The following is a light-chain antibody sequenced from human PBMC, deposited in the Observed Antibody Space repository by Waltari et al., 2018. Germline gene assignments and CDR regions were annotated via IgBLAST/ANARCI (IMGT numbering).Light chain of an antibody. V-gene: IGKV3-20*01. CDR3: QQYGSSILYT. J-gene: IGKJ2*01. Sequence: EVVLTQSPGTLSLSPGERATLSCRASQSLTKRYLAWYQQKPGQAPRLRIYGASSKAAGIPDRFSGSVSGTDFTLTISSLEPEDFAVYYCQQYGSSILYTFGQGTKLEIK. CDR1: QSLTKRY. CDR2: GAS.